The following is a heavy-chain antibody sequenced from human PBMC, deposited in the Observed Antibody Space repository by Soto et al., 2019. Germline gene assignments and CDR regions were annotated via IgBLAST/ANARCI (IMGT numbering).Heavy chain of an antibody. V-gene: IGHV1-18*01. Sequence: ASVKVSCKASGYTFTSYGISCVRQAPGQGLEWMGWISAYNGNTNYAQKLQGRVTMTTDTSTSTAYMELRSLRSDDTAVYYCARDQWLVRSSWFDPWGQGTLVTVSS. CDR3: ARDQWLVRSSWFDP. CDR2: ISAYNGNT. D-gene: IGHD6-19*01. J-gene: IGHJ5*02. CDR1: GYTFTSYG.